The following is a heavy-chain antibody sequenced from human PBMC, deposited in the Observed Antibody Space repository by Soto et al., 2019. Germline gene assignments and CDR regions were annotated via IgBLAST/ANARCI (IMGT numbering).Heavy chain of an antibody. J-gene: IGHJ3*02. CDR3: ARGGGGGGSFDM. CDR2: TYYRSKWYN. V-gene: IGHV6-1*01. D-gene: IGHD2-15*01. CDR1: RDSVSSNSAA. Sequence: PSQTLSLTCPISRDSVSSNSAAWNWIRQSPSRGLEWLGRTYYRSKWYNDYAVSVKGRITLNPDTSKNQFSLQLNSVTPEDTAVYYCARGGGGGGSFDMWRQGTMVTVSS.